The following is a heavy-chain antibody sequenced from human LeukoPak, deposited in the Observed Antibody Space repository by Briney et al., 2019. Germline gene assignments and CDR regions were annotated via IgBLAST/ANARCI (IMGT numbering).Heavy chain of an antibody. V-gene: IGHV3-66*01. J-gene: IGHJ6*03. Sequence: GGSLRLSCAASGVTVSSNYMSWVRQAPGKGLEWVSIIYSCGSTYYADSVKGRFTISRDNSKNTLYLQMNSLRAEDTAVYYCARDRSVGSYCSTTTLDMDVWGKGTTVTVSS. CDR2: IYSCGST. CDR3: ARDRSVGSYCSTTTLDMDV. D-gene: IGHD2-2*01. CDR1: GVTVSSNY.